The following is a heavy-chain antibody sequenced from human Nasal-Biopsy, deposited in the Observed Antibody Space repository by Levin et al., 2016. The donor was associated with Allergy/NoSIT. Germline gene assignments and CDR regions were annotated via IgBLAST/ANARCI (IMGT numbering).Heavy chain of an antibody. V-gene: IGHV3-23*01. CDR2: ITGSGSRS. Sequence: GESLKISCAVSGFTFSSSAMSWVRQAPGKGLEWVAAITGSGSRSYNADSVKGRFTISRDNSKSTLYLQMNSLRAEDTAVYFCARALGCTSTSCEALLGYWGQGTLVTVSS. CDR3: ARALGCTSTSCEALLGY. D-gene: IGHD2-2*01. J-gene: IGHJ4*02. CDR1: GFTFSSSA.